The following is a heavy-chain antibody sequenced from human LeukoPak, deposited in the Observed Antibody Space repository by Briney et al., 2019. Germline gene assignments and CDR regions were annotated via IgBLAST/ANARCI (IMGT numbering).Heavy chain of an antibody. D-gene: IGHD3-3*01. CDR3: ARELYDFWSGYYPDY. CDR2: INPNSGGT. J-gene: IGHJ4*02. V-gene: IGHV1-2*06. Sequence: ASVKVSCKASGYTFTGYYMHWVRQAPGLGLEWMGRINPNSGGTNYAQKFQGRVTMTRDTSISTAYMELSRLRSDDTAVYYCARELYDFWSGYYPDYWGQGTLVTVSS. CDR1: GYTFTGYY.